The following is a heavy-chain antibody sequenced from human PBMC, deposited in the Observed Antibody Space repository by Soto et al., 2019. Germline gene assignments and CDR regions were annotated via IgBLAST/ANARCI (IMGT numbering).Heavy chain of an antibody. CDR1: GYTFTSYG. CDR2: ISTYNGNT. CDR3: AREMVRGVGSDY. D-gene: IGHD3-10*01. V-gene: IGHV1-18*01. Sequence: QVQLVQSGAEVKKPGASVKVSCKASGYTFTSYGISWVRQAPGQGLEWMGWISTYNGNTKFAQKLQGRVTMTTDTSTSTAYMELRSLICDDTAVFYCAREMVRGVGSDYWGQGTLVTVSS. J-gene: IGHJ4*02.